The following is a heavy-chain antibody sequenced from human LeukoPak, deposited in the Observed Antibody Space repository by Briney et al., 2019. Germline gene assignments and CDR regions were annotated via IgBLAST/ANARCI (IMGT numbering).Heavy chain of an antibody. Sequence: SETLSLTCTVSGGSISSGHNYWSWIRQPAGKGLGWIGRIYTSGSTDYNPSLKSRVTISVAASKNQFSLKLSSVTAADTAVYYCARDEGYHYYAMDVWGQGTTVTVSS. CDR3: ARDEGYHYYAMDV. V-gene: IGHV4-61*02. J-gene: IGHJ6*02. CDR1: GGSISSGHNY. CDR2: IYTSGST.